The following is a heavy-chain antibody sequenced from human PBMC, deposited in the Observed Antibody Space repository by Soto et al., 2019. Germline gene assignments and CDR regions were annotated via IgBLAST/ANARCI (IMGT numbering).Heavy chain of an antibody. CDR3: ATYGGDSGGFEYFKH. Sequence: EVQLLESGGGLVQPGGSLRLSCAASGLTFSNYGMTWVRQAPGKGLEWVSAISGSGDTYNVDSLKGRFSISRDNSKNTLFLQMNSLRAEDTAVYYCATYGGDSGGFEYFKHWGQGTLVNVSS. CDR1: GLTFSNYG. D-gene: IGHD2-21*02. V-gene: IGHV3-23*01. J-gene: IGHJ1*01. CDR2: ISGSGDT.